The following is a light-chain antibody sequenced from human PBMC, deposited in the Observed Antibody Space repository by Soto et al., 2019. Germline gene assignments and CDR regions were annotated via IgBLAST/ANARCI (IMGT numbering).Light chain of an antibody. CDR2: ENK. CDR1: NSNIGSNT. Sequence: QSVLTQPPSASGTPGQTVAISCSGSNSNIGSNTVNWYQQFPGTAPKLLIYENKQRPSGVPDRFSGSKSDTSASLAISGLLSDDESDYYCAAWDDSLNGGVFGGGTKLTV. J-gene: IGLJ3*02. CDR3: AAWDDSLNGGV. V-gene: IGLV1-44*01.